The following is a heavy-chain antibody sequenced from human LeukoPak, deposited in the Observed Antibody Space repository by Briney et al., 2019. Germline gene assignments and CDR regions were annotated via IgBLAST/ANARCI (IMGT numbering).Heavy chain of an antibody. J-gene: IGHJ4*02. Sequence: GGSLRLSCAASGFTFSSYGMHWVRQAPGKGLEWVAFIRYDGSNKYYADSVKGRFTISRDNSKNTLYLQMNSLRAEDTAVYYCAKRSTVTKRGGGWYFDYWGQGTLVTVSS. CDR3: AKRSTVTKRGGGWYFDY. CDR2: IRYDGSNK. V-gene: IGHV3-30*02. D-gene: IGHD4-17*01. CDR1: GFTFSSYG.